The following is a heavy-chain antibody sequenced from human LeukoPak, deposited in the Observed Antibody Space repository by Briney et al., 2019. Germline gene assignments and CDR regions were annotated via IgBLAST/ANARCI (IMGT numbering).Heavy chain of an antibody. J-gene: IGHJ4*02. CDR3: ASGAAGRLAYFVAGDYPTN. V-gene: IGHV1-18*01. D-gene: IGHD4-17*01. Sequence: ASVKVSCKTSGYTFTSYGISWVRQAPGQGLEWMGWISAYNGNTNHAQKFQGRVTMTTDTSTSTAYMEVRSLRSGDTAVYYCASGAAGRLAYFVAGDYPTNWGQGTLVTVSS. CDR1: GYTFTSYG. CDR2: ISAYNGNT.